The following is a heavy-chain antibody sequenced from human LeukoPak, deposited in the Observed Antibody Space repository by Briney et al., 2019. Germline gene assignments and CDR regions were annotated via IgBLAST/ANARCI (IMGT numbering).Heavy chain of an antibody. V-gene: IGHV5-51*01. CDR3: ARLRGDRQQLTYPCWFDP. CDR2: IYPGDSDT. Sequence: GESLKISCKGSGYSFTSYWIGWVRQMPGKGPEWMGIIYPGDSDTRYSPSFQGQVTISADKSISTAYLQWSSLKASDTAMYYCARLRGDRQQLTYPCWFDPWGQGTLVTVSS. J-gene: IGHJ5*02. CDR1: GYSFTSYW. D-gene: IGHD6-13*01.